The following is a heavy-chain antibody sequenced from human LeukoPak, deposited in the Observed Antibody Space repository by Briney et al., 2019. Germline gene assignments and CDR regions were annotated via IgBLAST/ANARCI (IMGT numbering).Heavy chain of an antibody. J-gene: IGHJ4*02. D-gene: IGHD6-19*01. CDR1: GFTFSSYD. Sequence: GGSLRLSCAASGFTFSSYDMHWVRQATGKGLEWVSAIGTAGDTYYPGSVKGRSTISRENAKNSLYLQMNSLRAEDTAVYYCAREEAVAGTFDYWGQGTLVTVSS. CDR2: IGTAGDT. CDR3: AREEAVAGTFDY. V-gene: IGHV3-13*01.